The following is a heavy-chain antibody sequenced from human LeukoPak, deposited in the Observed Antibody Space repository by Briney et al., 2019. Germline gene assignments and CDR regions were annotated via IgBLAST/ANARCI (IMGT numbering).Heavy chain of an antibody. CDR2: VDHAGSGT. CDR3: ATDLG. V-gene: IGHV3-74*01. D-gene: IGHD4-17*01. J-gene: IGHJ4*02. CDR1: GFTFTSYW. Sequence: GGSLRVSCAASGFTFTSYWMHWVRQPPGKGLVWVSRVDHAGSGTAYADSVTGRFTISRDNAKNTVYLQMNSLRAEDTAVYYCATDLGWGQGTLVTVSS.